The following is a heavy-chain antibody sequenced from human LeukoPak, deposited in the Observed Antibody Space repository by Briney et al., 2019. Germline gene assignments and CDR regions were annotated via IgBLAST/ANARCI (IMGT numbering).Heavy chain of an antibody. CDR3: VRDFGSPRYF. CDR2: ISSSGSDT. Sequence: PGGSLRLSCAASGSTFSDYYMSWIRQAPGKGLEWVSYISSSGSDTYYGESVKGRFTISRDNAKHSLYLQMNSLRAEDTAVYYCVRDFGSPRYFWGQGTLVTVSS. D-gene: IGHD1-14*01. J-gene: IGHJ4*02. CDR1: GSTFSDYY. V-gene: IGHV3-11*05.